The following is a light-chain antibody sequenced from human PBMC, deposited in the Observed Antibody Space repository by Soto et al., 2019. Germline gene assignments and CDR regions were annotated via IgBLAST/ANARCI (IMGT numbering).Light chain of an antibody. CDR3: QQYGNAPRT. J-gene: IGKJ1*01. Sequence: EIVLTQSPGTLSLSPGERATLSCRASQSVSSSYLAWYQQKPGQAPRLLIYGASSRATGSPDRFSGSGSGTDFTITISRLETEEFAVYYCQQYGNAPRTFGQGTKVEMK. CDR1: QSVSSSY. V-gene: IGKV3-20*01. CDR2: GAS.